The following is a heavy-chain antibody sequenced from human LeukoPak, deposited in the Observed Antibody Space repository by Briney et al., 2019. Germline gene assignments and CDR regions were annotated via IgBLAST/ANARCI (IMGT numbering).Heavy chain of an antibody. CDR2: INPNSGDT. D-gene: IGHD2-2*01. V-gene: IGHV1-2*02. Sequence: ASVKVSCKASGYTFTGYYIHWVRQAPGQGLEWMGWINPNSGDTNSAQKFQGRVTLTRDTSISTAYMELSGLRSDDTAVYYCARAFSSSNSCYYFDYWGQGTLVTVSS. CDR1: GYTFTGYY. CDR3: ARAFSSSNSCYYFDY. J-gene: IGHJ4*02.